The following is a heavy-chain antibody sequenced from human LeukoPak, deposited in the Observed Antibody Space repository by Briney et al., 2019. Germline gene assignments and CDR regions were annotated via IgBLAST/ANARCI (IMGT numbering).Heavy chain of an antibody. CDR3: ARDTVGAASFAFDI. D-gene: IGHD2-15*01. CDR2: IYSGGST. CDR1: GSTVSSNY. Sequence: PGGSLRLSCAASGSTVSSNYMSWVRQAPGKGLEWVSVIYSGGSTYYADSVKGRFTISRDNSKNTLYLQMNSLRAEDTAVYYCARDTVGAASFAFDIWAKGQWSPSLQ. V-gene: IGHV3-53*01. J-gene: IGHJ3*02.